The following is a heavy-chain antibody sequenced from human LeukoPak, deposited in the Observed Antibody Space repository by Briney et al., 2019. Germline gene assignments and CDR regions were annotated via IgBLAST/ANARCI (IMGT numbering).Heavy chain of an antibody. D-gene: IGHD4-17*01. V-gene: IGHV3-33*01. CDR1: GFTFSNYG. CDR2: IWYDGDRE. Sequence: GGSLRLSCAASGFTFSNYGMQWVRQAPGKGLEWVAIIWYDGDREYYADSVKGRFTISRDNSKNTLYLHMNALRAEDTALYFCARDQGDYNNGPDYWGLGTLVTVSS. J-gene: IGHJ4*02. CDR3: ARDQGDYNNGPDY.